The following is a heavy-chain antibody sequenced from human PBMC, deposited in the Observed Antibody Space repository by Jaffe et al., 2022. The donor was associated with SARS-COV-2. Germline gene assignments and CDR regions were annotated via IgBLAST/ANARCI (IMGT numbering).Heavy chain of an antibody. V-gene: IGHV1-18*01. J-gene: IGHJ3*01. CDR1: AYSFSKNG. D-gene: IGHD3-10*02. CDR2: ISTYNGNT. Sequence: QVQLVQSGAEVKKPGASVKVSCKASAYSFSKNGINWIRQAPGQALEWMGWISTYNGNTNYAQSFQGRITMTTETSTDTAYMELRSLRSDDTAVYYCADEGVAVQSFDVWGQGTMVTVSS. CDR3: ADEGVAVQSFDV.